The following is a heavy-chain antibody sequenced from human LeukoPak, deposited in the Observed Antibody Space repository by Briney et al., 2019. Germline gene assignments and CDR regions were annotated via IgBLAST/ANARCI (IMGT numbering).Heavy chain of an antibody. CDR3: ARDYYDSSGLGAFDI. Sequence: ASVKVSCKASGYTFTGYHMHWVRQAPGQGLEWMGWINPNSGGTNYAQKFQGRVTMTRDTSISTVYMELSRLRSDDTAVYYCARDYYDSSGLGAFDIWGQGTMVTVSS. D-gene: IGHD3-22*01. V-gene: IGHV1-2*02. CDR2: INPNSGGT. CDR1: GYTFTGYH. J-gene: IGHJ3*02.